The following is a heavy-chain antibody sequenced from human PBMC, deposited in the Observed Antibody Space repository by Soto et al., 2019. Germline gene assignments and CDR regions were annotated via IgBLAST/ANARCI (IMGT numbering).Heavy chain of an antibody. CDR3: ARVPLGDFWSGYSPGWFDP. V-gene: IGHV4-61*01. J-gene: IGHJ5*02. CDR1: GGSVSSGSYY. Sequence: WETLSLTCTVSGGSVSSGSYYWSWIRQPPGKGLEWIGYIYYGGSTNYNPSLKSRVTISVDTSKNQFSLKLSSVTAADTAVYYCARVPLGDFWSGYSPGWFDPWGQGTLVTVSS. CDR2: IYYGGST. D-gene: IGHD3-3*01.